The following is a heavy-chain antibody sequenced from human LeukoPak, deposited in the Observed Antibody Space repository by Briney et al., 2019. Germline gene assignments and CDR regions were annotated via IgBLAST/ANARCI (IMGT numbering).Heavy chain of an antibody. D-gene: IGHD2-2*01. CDR1: GFTFSSYS. Sequence: GGSLRLSCAASGFTFSSYSMNWVRQAPGKGLEWVSYISSSSSTIYYADSVKGRFTISRDNAKNSLYLQMNSLRAEDTAVYYCARIYIGYCSSTSCLDFDYWGQGTLVTVSS. V-gene: IGHV3-48*01. CDR3: ARIYIGYCSSTSCLDFDY. J-gene: IGHJ4*02. CDR2: ISSSSSTI.